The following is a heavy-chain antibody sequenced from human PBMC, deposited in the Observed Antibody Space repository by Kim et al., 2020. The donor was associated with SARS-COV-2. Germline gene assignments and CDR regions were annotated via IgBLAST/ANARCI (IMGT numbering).Heavy chain of an antibody. CDR3: ARGSYFDWFDP. CDR1: GGSISSYY. J-gene: IGHJ5*02. Sequence: SQTLSLTCTVSGGSISSYYWSWIRQPPGKGLEWIGYIYYSGSTNYNPSLKSRVTISVDTSKNQISLKLSSVTAADTAVYYCARGSYFDWFDPWGQGTLVTVSS. V-gene: IGHV4-59*13. D-gene: IGHD3-9*01. CDR2: IYYSGST.